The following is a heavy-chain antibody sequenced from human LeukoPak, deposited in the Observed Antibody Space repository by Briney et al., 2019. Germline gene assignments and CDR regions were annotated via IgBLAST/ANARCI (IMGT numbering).Heavy chain of an antibody. CDR3: AKGPTMVEMDY. J-gene: IGHJ4*02. V-gene: IGHV3-30*18. CDR2: ISYDGSNK. Sequence: GGSLRLSCAASGFTFSSYGMHWVRQAPGKGLEWVAVISYDGSNKYYADSVKGRFTISRDNSKNTLYLQMNSLRAEDTAVYHCAKGPTMVEMDYWGQGTLVTVSS. D-gene: IGHD2-21*01. CDR1: GFTFSSYG.